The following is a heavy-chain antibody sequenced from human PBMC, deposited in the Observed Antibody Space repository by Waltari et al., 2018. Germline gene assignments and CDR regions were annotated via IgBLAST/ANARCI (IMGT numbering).Heavy chain of an antibody. CDR2: ISSSSSYI. Sequence: EVQLVESGGGLVTPGGSLRLSCAASGFTFSSYSMNWVRQAPGKGLEWVSSISSSSSYIYYADSVKGRFTISRDNAKNSLYLQMNSLRAEDTAVYYCAREAAGTVGDYYYYGMDVWGQGTTVTVSS. V-gene: IGHV3-21*01. CDR3: AREAAGTVGDYYYYGMDV. CDR1: GFTFSSYS. D-gene: IGHD6-13*01. J-gene: IGHJ6*02.